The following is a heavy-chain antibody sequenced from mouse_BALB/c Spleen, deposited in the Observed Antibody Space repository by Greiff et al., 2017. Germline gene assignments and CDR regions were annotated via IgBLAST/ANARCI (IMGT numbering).Heavy chain of an antibody. Sequence: EVHLVESGGDLVKPGGSLKLSCAASGFTFSSYGMSWVRQTPDKRLEWVATISSGGSYTYYPDSVKGRFTISRDNAKNTLYLQMSSLKSEDTAMYYCARHGDYDDFDYWGQGTTLTVSS. D-gene: IGHD2-4*01. V-gene: IGHV5-6*01. CDR2: ISSGGSYT. CDR1: GFTFSSYG. J-gene: IGHJ2*01. CDR3: ARHGDYDDFDY.